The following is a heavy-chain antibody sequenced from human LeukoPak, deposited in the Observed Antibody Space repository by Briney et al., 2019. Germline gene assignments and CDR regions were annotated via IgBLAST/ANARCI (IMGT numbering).Heavy chain of an antibody. CDR3: ARGVVAPAAKSLNWFDP. V-gene: IGHV4-59*01. J-gene: IGHJ5*02. Sequence: PSETLSLTCTVSGGSISSYYWSWIRQPPGKGLEWIGYIYYSGSTNYNPSLKSRVTISVDTSKNQFSLKLSSVTAADTAVYYCARGVVAPAAKSLNWFDPWGQGTLVTVSS. CDR1: GGSISSYY. D-gene: IGHD2-2*01. CDR2: IYYSGST.